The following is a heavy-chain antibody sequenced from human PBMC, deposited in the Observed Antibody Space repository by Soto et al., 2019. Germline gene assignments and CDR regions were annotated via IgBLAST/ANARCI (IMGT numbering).Heavy chain of an antibody. CDR2: ISSSSSTI. Sequence: EVQLVESGGGLVQPGGSLRLSCAASGFTFSSYSMNWVRQAPGKGLEWVSYISSSSSTIYYRKSVKGRXTXXXXNAKXXXXXXXXXXXXXXXXXXXXARDLRGYCSSASCPGLDYWGQGTLVTVSS. J-gene: IGHJ4*02. V-gene: IGHV3-48*01. D-gene: IGHD2-2*01. CDR1: GFTFSSYS. CDR3: ARDLRGYCSSASCPGLDY.